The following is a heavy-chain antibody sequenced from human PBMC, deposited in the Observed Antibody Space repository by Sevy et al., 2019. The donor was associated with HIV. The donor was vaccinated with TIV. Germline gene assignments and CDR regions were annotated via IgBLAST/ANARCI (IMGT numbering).Heavy chain of an antibody. CDR3: ATHAGIAAAGRVFDY. Sequence: GGSLRLSCAASGFTFSDHYMEWVRQAPGKGLEWVGRIRNKADSYTKEFAASVKGRFTISRDVSKNSLYLLMNSLKTEDTAVYYCATHAGIAAAGRVFDYWGQGTLVTVSS. D-gene: IGHD6-13*01. J-gene: IGHJ4*02. CDR1: GFTFSDHY. CDR2: IRNKADSYTK. V-gene: IGHV3-72*01.